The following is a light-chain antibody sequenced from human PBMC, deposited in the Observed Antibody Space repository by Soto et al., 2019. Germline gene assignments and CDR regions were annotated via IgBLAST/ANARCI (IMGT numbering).Light chain of an antibody. V-gene: IGLV3-21*02. J-gene: IGLJ3*02. CDR2: NYR. CDR1: NIGSKS. Sequence: SYELTQPPAVSVAPGQTARITCGGDNIGSKSVHWYQQKPGQAPVLVVYNYRDRPSGIPERFSDSNSGNTATLTISRVEAGDEADYYCQVWDSRRDHVVFGGGTKVTVL. CDR3: QVWDSRRDHVV.